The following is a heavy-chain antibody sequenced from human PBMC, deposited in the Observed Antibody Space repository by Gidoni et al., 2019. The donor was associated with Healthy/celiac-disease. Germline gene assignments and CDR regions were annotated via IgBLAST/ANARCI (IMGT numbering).Heavy chain of an antibody. J-gene: IGHJ4*02. Sequence: EVRLVETGGDLVKPGRARRLGGAACGSTFRKDWMNWVRQAPGKGLEWVVRIKSKTEGGTTDYAAPVTGRFTISRDDSKNTLYLQMNSLKPEDTAVYYCTSAGEGGYSGYVVDYWGQGTLVTVSS. V-gene: IGHV3-15*07. CDR2: IKSKTEGGTT. CDR3: TSAGEGGYSGYVVDY. D-gene: IGHD5-12*01. CDR1: GSTFRKDW.